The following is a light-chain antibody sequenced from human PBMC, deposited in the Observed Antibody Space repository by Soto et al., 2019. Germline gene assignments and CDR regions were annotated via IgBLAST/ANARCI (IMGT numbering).Light chain of an antibody. CDR2: RAS. V-gene: IGKV3-15*01. J-gene: IGKJ5*01. CDR1: QIVSSL. CDR3: QQYNEWPIT. Sequence: EVVMTQSPATLSLSPGERGTLSCRASQIVSSLLAWYQQKPGQAPRLLIYRASTRATGISGRFSGSGSGTEFTLTITSLQSEDFAVYYCQQYNEWPITFGQGTRLEIK.